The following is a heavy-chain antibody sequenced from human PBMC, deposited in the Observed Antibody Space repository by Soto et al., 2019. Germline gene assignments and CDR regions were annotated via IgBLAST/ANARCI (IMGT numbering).Heavy chain of an antibody. D-gene: IGHD5-18*01. CDR3: ASGPNGQLWSCYDY. J-gene: IGHJ4*02. CDR2: FDPEDGET. CDR1: GYTLTELS. Sequence: ASVKVSCKVSGYTLTELSMHWVRQAPGKGLEWMGGFDPEDGETIYAQKFQGRVTMTEDTSTDTAYMELSSLRSEDTAVYYCASGPNGQLWSCYDYWGQGTLVTVSS. V-gene: IGHV1-24*01.